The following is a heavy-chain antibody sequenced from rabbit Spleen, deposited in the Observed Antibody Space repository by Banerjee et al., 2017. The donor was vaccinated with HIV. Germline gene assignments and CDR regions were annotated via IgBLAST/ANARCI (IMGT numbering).Heavy chain of an antibody. D-gene: IGHD1-1*01. CDR2: IYPVSSGTT. CDR1: GFSFSSTYY. CDR3: ARDTATSFSSYGMDL. Sequence: QSLEESGGDLVKPGASLTLTCTASGFSFSSTYYMCWVRQPPGKGLEWIGCIYPVSSGTTYYASWAKGRFTISKTSSTTVTLQMTSLTAADTATYFCARDTATSFSSYGMDLWGPGTLVTVS. V-gene: IGHV1S40*01. J-gene: IGHJ6*01.